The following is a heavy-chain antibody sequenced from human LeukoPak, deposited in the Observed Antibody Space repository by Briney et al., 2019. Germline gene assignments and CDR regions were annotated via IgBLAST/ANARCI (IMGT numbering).Heavy chain of an antibody. Sequence: GASLQISCKGSGYRFTSYWIGWVRQLPGKGLEWMGIIYPGDSDTRYGPSFQGQVTISADKSISTAYLQWSSLKASDTAMYYCARVGLNGWFDPWGQGTLVTVSS. CDR2: IYPGDSDT. CDR3: ARVGLNGWFDP. CDR1: GYRFTSYW. J-gene: IGHJ5*02. D-gene: IGHD1-26*01. V-gene: IGHV5-51*01.